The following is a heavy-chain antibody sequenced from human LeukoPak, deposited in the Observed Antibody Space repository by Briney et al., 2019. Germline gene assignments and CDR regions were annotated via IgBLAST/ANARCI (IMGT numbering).Heavy chain of an antibody. D-gene: IGHD3-16*02. Sequence: SETLSLTCAVYGGSFSGYYWSWIRQPPGKGLEWIGEINHSGSTNYNPSLKSRVTISVDTSKNQFSLKLSSVTAADTAVYYCARGLRNDYVWGSYRYSPFDYWGQGTLVTVSS. CDR1: GGSFSGYY. CDR2: INHSGST. J-gene: IGHJ4*02. CDR3: ARGLRNDYVWGSYRYSPFDY. V-gene: IGHV4-34*01.